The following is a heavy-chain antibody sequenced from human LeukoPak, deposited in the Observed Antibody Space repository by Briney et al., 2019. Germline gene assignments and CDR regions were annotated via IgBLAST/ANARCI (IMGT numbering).Heavy chain of an antibody. J-gene: IGHJ3*02. V-gene: IGHV3-21*01. CDR2: ISSSSSYI. Sequence: GGTLRLSCAASGFTFSSYSMNWVRQAPGKGLEWVSSISSSSSYIYYADSVKGRFTISRDNAKISLYLQMNSLRAEDTAVYYCARVQGTYDAFDIWGQGTMVTVSS. D-gene: IGHD3-10*01. CDR3: ARVQGTYDAFDI. CDR1: GFTFSSYS.